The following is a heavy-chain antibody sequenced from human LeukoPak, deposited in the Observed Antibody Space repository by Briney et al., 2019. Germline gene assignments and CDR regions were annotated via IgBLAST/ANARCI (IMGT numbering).Heavy chain of an antibody. Sequence: ASVKVSCKASGYTFTGYYMHWVRQAPGRGLEWMGWINPNSGGKNYAQKFQGRVTMTRDTSISTAYMELSRLRSDDTAVYYCARGHVEMATISPQGVDYWGQGTLVTVSS. CDR1: GYTFTGYY. CDR3: ARGHVEMATISPQGVDY. CDR2: INPNSGGK. D-gene: IGHD5-24*01. V-gene: IGHV1-2*02. J-gene: IGHJ4*02.